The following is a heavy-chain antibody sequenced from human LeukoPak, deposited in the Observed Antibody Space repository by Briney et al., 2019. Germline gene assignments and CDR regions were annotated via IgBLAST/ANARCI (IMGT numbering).Heavy chain of an antibody. J-gene: IGHJ3*01. CDR2: ICHSGHA. Sequence: PSETLSLTCALYGGSFSNYYWTWIRQTPGQGLEWIGQICHSGHADYNPSLKSRVSISIDTSKNLFSLTLSSVTAADTAVYYCARGGAVNGFDVWGQGTGVTVSS. CDR3: ARGGAVNGFDV. D-gene: IGHD6-19*01. V-gene: IGHV4-34*01. CDR1: GGSFSNYY.